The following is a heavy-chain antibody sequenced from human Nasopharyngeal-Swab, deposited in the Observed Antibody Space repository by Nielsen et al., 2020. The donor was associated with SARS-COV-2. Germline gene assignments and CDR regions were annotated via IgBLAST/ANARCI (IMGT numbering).Heavy chain of an antibody. V-gene: IGHV3-23*01. CDR2: ISGNGPSA. D-gene: IGHD2-2*01. Sequence: GESLKISCAASGFTFNRHVMHWVRQAPGKGLEWVSAISGNGPSAYYADSVKGRFIMSRDNSKNLLYLQMNSLSADDTAVYFCAKDRGYCSGATCYDSYYSMDVWGKGTTVTVSS. J-gene: IGHJ6*03. CDR3: AKDRGYCSGATCYDSYYSMDV. CDR1: GFTFNRHV.